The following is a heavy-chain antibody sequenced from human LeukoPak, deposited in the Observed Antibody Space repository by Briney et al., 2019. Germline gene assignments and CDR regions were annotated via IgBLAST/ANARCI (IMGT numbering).Heavy chain of an antibody. D-gene: IGHD3-10*01. Sequence: APVKVSCKASGYTFSNYGISWVRQAPGQGLEWMGWISAYNGNTNYALNLQGRVTMTTDTSTSTAYMELRSLRSDDTAVYYCARAYGSGSYYDYWGQGTLVTVSS. J-gene: IGHJ4*02. V-gene: IGHV1-18*01. CDR1: GYTFSNYG. CDR2: ISAYNGNT. CDR3: ARAYGSGSYYDY.